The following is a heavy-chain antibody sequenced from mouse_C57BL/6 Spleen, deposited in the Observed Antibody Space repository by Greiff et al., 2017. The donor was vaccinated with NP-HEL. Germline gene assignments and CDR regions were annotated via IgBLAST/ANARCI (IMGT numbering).Heavy chain of an antibody. Sequence: EVKLQESGPGLVKPSQSLSLTCSVTGYSITSGYYWNWIRQFPGNKLEWMGYISYDGSNNYNPSLKNRISITRDTSKNQFFLKLNSVTTEDTATYYCARDSPYWGQGTLVTVSA. CDR3: ARDSPY. J-gene: IGHJ3*01. CDR1: GYSITSGYY. V-gene: IGHV3-6*01. CDR2: ISYDGSN.